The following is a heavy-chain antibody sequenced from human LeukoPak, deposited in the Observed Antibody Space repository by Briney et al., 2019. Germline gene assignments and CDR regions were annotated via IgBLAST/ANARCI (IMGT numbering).Heavy chain of an antibody. D-gene: IGHD3-3*01. J-gene: IGHJ5*02. Sequence: ASVKVSCKASGYTFTSYDINWVRQATGQGLEWMGWMNPNSGNTGYAQKFQGRVTITRNTSISTAYMELSSLRSEDTAVYYCARGYSSYYDFWSGYSFLEKRNWFDPWGQGTLVTVSS. CDR3: ARGYSSYYDFWSGYSFLEKRNWFDP. CDR1: GYTFTSYD. CDR2: MNPNSGNT. V-gene: IGHV1-8*03.